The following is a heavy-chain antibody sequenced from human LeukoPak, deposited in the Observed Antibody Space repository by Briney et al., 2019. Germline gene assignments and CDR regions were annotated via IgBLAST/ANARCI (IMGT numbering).Heavy chain of an antibody. CDR1: GYTFTGYY. Sequence: ASVKVSCKASGYTFTGYYMHWVRQAPGQGLEWMGWVNPNSGDTNYAQKFQGRVTMTRDTSISTAYVELSGLRSDDTAVYYCARGVTGIYYYYYMDVWGKGTTVTVSS. V-gene: IGHV1-2*02. D-gene: IGHD3-10*01. CDR3: ARGVTGIYYYYYMDV. CDR2: VNPNSGDT. J-gene: IGHJ6*03.